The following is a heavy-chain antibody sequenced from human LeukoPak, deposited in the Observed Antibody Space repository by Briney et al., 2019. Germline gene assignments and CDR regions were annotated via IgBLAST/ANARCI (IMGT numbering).Heavy chain of an antibody. J-gene: IGHJ5*02. Sequence: ASVKVSCKASGHTFTGYYMHWVRQAPGQGLEWMGWINPNSGGTNYAQKFQGRVTMTRDTSISTAYMELSRLRSDDTAVYYCARGVCSSTSCRWFDPWGQGTLVTVSS. CDR2: INPNSGGT. D-gene: IGHD2-2*01. CDR3: ARGVCSSTSCRWFDP. CDR1: GHTFTGYY. V-gene: IGHV1-2*02.